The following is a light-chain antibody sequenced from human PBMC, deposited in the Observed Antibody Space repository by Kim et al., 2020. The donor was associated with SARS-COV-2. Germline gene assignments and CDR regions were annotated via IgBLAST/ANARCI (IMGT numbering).Light chain of an antibody. V-gene: IGLV3-19*01. J-gene: IGLJ1*01. Sequence: VVVGQAVRTSYEGGSRSNYYTSWHQQKAGHAPVVVIYSNNNRPSGLPDRFSGSSSGTAASMTIAGHPEGDAADYYCNPRDSNDNGVFGGGTQVTVL. CDR3: NPRDSNDNGV. CDR1: SRSNYY. CDR2: SNN.